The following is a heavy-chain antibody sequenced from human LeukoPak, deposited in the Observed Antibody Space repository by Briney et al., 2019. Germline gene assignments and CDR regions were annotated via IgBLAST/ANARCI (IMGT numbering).Heavy chain of an antibody. V-gene: IGHV4-4*07. Sequence: SETLSLTCTASGGSISGYYWSWIRQPAGKGLEWIGRIYTSGSTNYNPSLKSRVTMSVDTSKNQFSLKLSSVTAADTAVYYCARLSRGYSYGSRGSNWFDPWGQGTLVTVSS. CDR2: IYTSGST. CDR3: ARLSRGYSYGSRGSNWFDP. J-gene: IGHJ5*02. CDR1: GGSISGYY. D-gene: IGHD5-18*01.